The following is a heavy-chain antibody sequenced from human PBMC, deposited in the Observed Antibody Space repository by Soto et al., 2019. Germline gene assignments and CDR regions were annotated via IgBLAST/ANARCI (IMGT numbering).Heavy chain of an antibody. V-gene: IGHV3-23*01. J-gene: IGHJ5*02. Sequence: EVQLLESGGGLVQRGGSLRLSCAASGFTFSSYAMSWVRQAPGKGMEWVSAISGSGGSTYYADSEKGRFTISRDNSKNTLYLQMNSLIAEDTAVYYFAISYGDYVFGWFDPWGQGTLVTVSS. CDR3: AISYGDYVFGWFDP. CDR2: ISGSGGST. CDR1: GFTFSSYA. D-gene: IGHD4-17*01.